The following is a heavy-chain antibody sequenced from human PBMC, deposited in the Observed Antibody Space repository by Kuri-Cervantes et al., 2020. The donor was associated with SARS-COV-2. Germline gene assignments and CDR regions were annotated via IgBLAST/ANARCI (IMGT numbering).Heavy chain of an antibody. CDR2: INPSGGAT. J-gene: IGHJ4*02. D-gene: IGHD3-10*01. V-gene: IGHV1-46*04. CDR1: GYTFANNY. CDR3: ARNPFGAGSYDNG. Sequence: ASVKVSCKTSGYTFANNYIYWVRQAPGQGLEWVAMINPSGGATVYEQKLQGRVTVTRDMSTSTVYMELGSLRSEDTAVYYCARNPFGAGSYDNGWGQGTLVTVSS.